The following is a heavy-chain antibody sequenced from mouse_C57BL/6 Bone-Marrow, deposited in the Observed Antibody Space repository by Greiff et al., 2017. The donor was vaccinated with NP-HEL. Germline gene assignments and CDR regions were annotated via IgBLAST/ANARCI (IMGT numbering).Heavy chain of an antibody. CDR3: ARLRAAMVTNYFDY. J-gene: IGHJ2*01. Sequence: VQLQQSGPELVKPGASVKISCKASGYTFTDYYMNWVKQSHGKSLEWIGDINPNNGGTSYNQKFKGKATLTVDKSSSTAYMELRSLTSEDSAVYYCARLRAAMVTNYFDYWGQGTTLTVSS. CDR1: GYTFTDYY. V-gene: IGHV1-26*01. CDR2: INPNNGGT. D-gene: IGHD2-2*01.